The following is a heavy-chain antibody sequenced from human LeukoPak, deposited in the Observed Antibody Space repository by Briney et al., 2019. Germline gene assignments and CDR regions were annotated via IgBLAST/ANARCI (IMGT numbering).Heavy chain of an antibody. CDR2: INSGGGTT. CDR1: GFTFSSST. Sequence: GGSLRLSCAASGFTFSSSTMSWLRQAPGKGLEWVSAINSGGGTTSAGSVKGRFTISRDNSKNTLYLQTNSLRAEDTAVYYCAKGSDGAGSYRPFDYWGQGTLVTVSS. CDR3: AKGSDGAGSYRPFDY. D-gene: IGHD3-10*01. J-gene: IGHJ4*02. V-gene: IGHV3-23*01.